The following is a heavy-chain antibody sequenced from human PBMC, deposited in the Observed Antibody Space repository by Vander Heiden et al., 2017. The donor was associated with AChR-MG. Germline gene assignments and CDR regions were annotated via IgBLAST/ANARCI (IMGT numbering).Heavy chain of an antibody. Sequence: QVPLQQWGAGLLKPSEPLSLTCSVYGGSFSVYYGSWIRQPPGKGLEWIGEINHSGSTNYNPSLKTRVTISVDTSKTQFSLKLSSVTAADTAVYYCARGGDNYGPINYYYNSMDVWGKGTTVTVSS. V-gene: IGHV4-34*01. J-gene: IGHJ6*03. D-gene: IGHD5-18*01. CDR3: ARGGDNYGPINYYYNSMDV. CDR2: INHSGST. CDR1: GGSFSVYY.